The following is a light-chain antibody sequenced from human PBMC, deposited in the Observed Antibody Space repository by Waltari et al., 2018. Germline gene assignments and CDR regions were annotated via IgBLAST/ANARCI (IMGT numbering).Light chain of an antibody. J-gene: IGKJ1*01. Sequence: ELLITQSPATLSVSPGERATLSCWASQSVSSNLAWYQQKPGQAPRLLIYGASTRATGIPARFSGSGSGTEFTLTISSLQSEDFAVYYCQQYTNWPRTFGQGTKVEIK. CDR2: GAS. CDR3: QQYTNWPRT. V-gene: IGKV3-15*01. CDR1: QSVSSN.